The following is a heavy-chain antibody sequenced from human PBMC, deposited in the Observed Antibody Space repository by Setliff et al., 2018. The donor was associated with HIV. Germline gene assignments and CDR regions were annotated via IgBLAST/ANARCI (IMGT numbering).Heavy chain of an antibody. J-gene: IGHJ6*03. D-gene: IGHD1-20*01. V-gene: IGHV4-4*07. CDR1: GGSINSYY. CDR2: IYTSGST. CDR3: ARDIGRYYYYMDV. Sequence: SETLSLTCTVSGGSINSYYWSWIRQPAGKGLEWIGRIYTSGSTNYNPSLKSRATMSVDTSKKQFTLKLNSVTAADTAVYYCARDIGRYYYYMDVWGKGTTVTVSS.